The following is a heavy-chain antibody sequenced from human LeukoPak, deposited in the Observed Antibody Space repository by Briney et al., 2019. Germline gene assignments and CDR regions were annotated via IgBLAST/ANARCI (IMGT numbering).Heavy chain of an antibody. CDR3: TTDRSGSHILRSGEPLLRYFDWLSQPSDDAFDI. J-gene: IGHJ3*02. CDR1: GFTVSSNY. D-gene: IGHD3-9*01. CDR2: IYSGGST. V-gene: IGHV3-53*01. Sequence: GGSLRLSCAASGFTVSSNYMSWVRQAPGKGLEWVSVIYSGGSTYYADSVKGRFTISRDNSKNTLYLQMNSLKTEDTAVYYCTTDRSGSHILRSGEPLLRYFDWLSQPSDDAFDIWGQGTMVTVSS.